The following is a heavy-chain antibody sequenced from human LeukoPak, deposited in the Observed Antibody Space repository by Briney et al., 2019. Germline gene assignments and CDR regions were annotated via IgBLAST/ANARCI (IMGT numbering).Heavy chain of an antibody. V-gene: IGHV3-30*18. CDR2: ISSDGHNK. CDR1: GFSFRNYG. D-gene: IGHD4-17*01. Sequence: GGSLRLSCAASGFSFRNYGMHWVRQAPGKGLEWLAIISSDGHNKFYADSVKGRFTISRDNSKNTLYLQMNTLRAEDTAVYCCAKGRLPTVTPDAFHIWGQGTVVTVSS. CDR3: AKGRLPTVTPDAFHI. J-gene: IGHJ3*02.